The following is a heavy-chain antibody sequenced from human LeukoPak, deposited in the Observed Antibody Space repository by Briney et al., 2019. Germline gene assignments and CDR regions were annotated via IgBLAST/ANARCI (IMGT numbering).Heavy chain of an antibody. Sequence: GRSLRLSCAASGFTFSSYAIHWVRQAPGKGLEWVAVVSYDGSNKYYADSVKGRFTISRDNSKNTLYLQMNSLRAEDTAVYYCAKDQDYYDSSGYYDRTPADYWGQGTLVTVS. CDR3: AKDQDYYDSSGYYDRTPADY. D-gene: IGHD3-22*01. CDR1: GFTFSSYA. V-gene: IGHV3-30*18. J-gene: IGHJ4*02. CDR2: VSYDGSNK.